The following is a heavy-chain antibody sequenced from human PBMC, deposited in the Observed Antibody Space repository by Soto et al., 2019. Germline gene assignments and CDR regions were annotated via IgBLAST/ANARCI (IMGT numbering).Heavy chain of an antibody. V-gene: IGHV3-30*18. Sequence: GGSLRLSCVASGFTFGDFGMHWVRQRPGKGLEWLAVISEDAETDFHADSVKGRFTVSRDNFKETLYLQMNGLTTDDSAVYFCAKAPFRRPYYFYGMDVWGQGTTVTVSS. CDR1: GFTFGDFG. CDR3: AKAPFRRPYYFYGMDV. D-gene: IGHD3-10*01. J-gene: IGHJ6*02. CDR2: ISEDAETD.